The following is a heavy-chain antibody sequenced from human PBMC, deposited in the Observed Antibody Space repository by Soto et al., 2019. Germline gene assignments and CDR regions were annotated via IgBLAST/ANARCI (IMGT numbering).Heavy chain of an antibody. V-gene: IGHV3-21*01. J-gene: IGHJ4*02. CDR1: GFIFSSYS. CDR3: ARDNHATAAADFDY. CDR2: ISSSSSYI. D-gene: IGHD6-13*01. Sequence: VQLVESGGGLVKPGGSLRLSCTASGFIFSSYSMNWVRQAPGKGLEWVSSISSSSSYIYYADSVKGRFTISRDNAKNSLYLEMNSLRAEDTAVYYCARDNHATAAADFDYWGQGTLVTVSA.